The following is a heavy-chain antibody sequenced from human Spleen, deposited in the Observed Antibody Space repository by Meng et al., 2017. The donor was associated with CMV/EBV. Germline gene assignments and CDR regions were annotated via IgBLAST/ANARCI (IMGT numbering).Heavy chain of an antibody. D-gene: IGHD3-22*01. CDR1: DGSISSYGSF. CDR2: IYYSGGT. J-gene: IGHJ4*02. CDR3: VRYYDRSGHHYFDY. V-gene: IGHV4-39*02. Sequence: SDGSISSYGSFWGWIRQPPGKGLEWIGMIYYSGGTHYNPSLKSRVIVSVDTSKKNFSLKLSSVTASDTAVYYCVRYYDRSGHHYFDYWGQGSLVTVSS.